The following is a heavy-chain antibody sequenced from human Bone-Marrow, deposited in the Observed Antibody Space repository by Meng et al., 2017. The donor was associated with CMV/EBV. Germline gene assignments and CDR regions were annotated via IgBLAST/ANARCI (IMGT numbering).Heavy chain of an antibody. J-gene: IGHJ4*02. CDR3: ARGYYYGLGSSPRGAL. CDR2: IYSGGSST. CDR1: GFTFSSYA. V-gene: IGHV3-23*03. D-gene: IGHD3-10*01. Sequence: GESLKISCAASGFTFSSYAMSWVRQAPGKGLEWVSVIYSGGSSTYYADSVKGRFTISRDNSKNTLYLQMNSLRAEDTAVYYCARGYYYGLGSSPRGALWGQGTLVTVSS.